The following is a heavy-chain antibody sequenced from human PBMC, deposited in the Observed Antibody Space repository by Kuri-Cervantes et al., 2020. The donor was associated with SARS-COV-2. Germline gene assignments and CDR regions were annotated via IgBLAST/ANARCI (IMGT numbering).Heavy chain of an antibody. CDR3: ARVGEYSSSLDY. J-gene: IGHJ4*02. V-gene: IGHV4-38-2*02. Sequence: GSLRLSCTVSGYSISSGYYWGWIRQPPGKGLEWIGSIYHSGCTYYNPSLKSRVTISVDTSKNQFSLKLSSVTAADTAVYYCARVGEYSSSLDYWGQGTLVTVSS. D-gene: IGHD6-13*01. CDR2: IYHSGCT. CDR1: GYSISSGYY.